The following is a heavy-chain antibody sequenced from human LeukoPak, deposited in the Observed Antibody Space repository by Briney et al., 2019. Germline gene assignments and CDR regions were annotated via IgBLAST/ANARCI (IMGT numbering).Heavy chain of an antibody. J-gene: IGHJ6*02. CDR2: INHSGST. CDR1: GGSFSGYY. Sequence: SETLSLTCAVYGGSFSGYYWSWIRQPPGKGLEWIGEINHSGSTNYNPSPKSRVTISVDTSKNQFSLKLSSVTAADTAVYYCATSNLEQLVLDYYYGMDVWGQGTTVTVSS. V-gene: IGHV4-34*01. CDR3: ATSNLEQLVLDYYYGMDV. D-gene: IGHD6-6*01.